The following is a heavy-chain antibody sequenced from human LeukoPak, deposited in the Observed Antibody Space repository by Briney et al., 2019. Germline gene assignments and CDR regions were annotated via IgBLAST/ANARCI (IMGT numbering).Heavy chain of an antibody. CDR1: GFTFSSYA. Sequence: GGSLRLSCAASGFTFSSYAMSWVRQAPGKGLEWVSAVTSGGGSTYYADSVKGRFTISRDNSKNTLFLQMNSLRAEDTAVYYCARNIVVVTAMRVLDYWGQGTLVTVSS. CDR3: ARNIVVVTAMRVLDY. J-gene: IGHJ4*02. CDR2: VTSGGGST. V-gene: IGHV3-23*01. D-gene: IGHD2-21*02.